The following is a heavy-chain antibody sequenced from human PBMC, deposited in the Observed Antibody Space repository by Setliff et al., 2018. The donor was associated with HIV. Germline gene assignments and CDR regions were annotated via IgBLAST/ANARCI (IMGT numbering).Heavy chain of an antibody. D-gene: IGHD3-10*01. CDR3: ARQAYSINMVRGVVSPRFYYYMDV. CDR2: LYSGGAT. CDR1: GFSFTTHD. Sequence: SLRLSCKASGFSFTTHDMNWVRQAPGKGLEWVSVLYSGGATDYADSVKGRFTISRDNSKNTLYLQMNGLRAEDTAVYYCARQAYSINMVRGVVSPRFYYYMDVWGKGTTVTVSS. J-gene: IGHJ6*03. V-gene: IGHV3-66*02.